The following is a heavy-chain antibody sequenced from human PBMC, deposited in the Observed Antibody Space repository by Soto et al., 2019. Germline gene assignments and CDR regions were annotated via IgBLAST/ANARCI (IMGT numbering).Heavy chain of an antibody. CDR3: ARDYYDSSGFPYFQH. J-gene: IGHJ1*01. V-gene: IGHV4-59*01. Sequence: SETLSLTCTVSGGSISSYYWIWIRQPPGKGLEWIGYIYYSGSTNYNPSLKSRVTISVDTSKNQFSLKLSSVTAADTAVYYCARDYYDSSGFPYFQHWGQGTLVTVSS. CDR2: IYYSGST. D-gene: IGHD3-22*01. CDR1: GGSISSYY.